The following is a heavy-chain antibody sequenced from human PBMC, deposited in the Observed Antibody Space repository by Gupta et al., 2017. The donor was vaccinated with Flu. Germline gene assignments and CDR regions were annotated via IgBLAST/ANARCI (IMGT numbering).Heavy chain of an antibody. Sequence: QVELVESVGGVVQPGRSLRLSCSAPGFNFRDYAMHCVRQAPGKGLEWVAVIWYDGSNENYPDSVKGRFTISKDNSKNILYLQMNNVRAEDTAVYYCAREGLRMAGGRRTDAFETWGQGTMVTVSS. CDR3: AREGLRMAGGRRTDAFET. J-gene: IGHJ3*02. CDR1: GFNFRDYA. CDR2: IWYDGSNE. V-gene: IGHV3-33*01. D-gene: IGHD3-16*01.